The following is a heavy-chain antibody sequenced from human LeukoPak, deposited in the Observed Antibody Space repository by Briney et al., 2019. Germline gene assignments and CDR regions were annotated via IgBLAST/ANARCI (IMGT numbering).Heavy chain of an antibody. Sequence: GSLRLSCAASRFTFSSYGMHWVRQAPGKGLEWVAVIWYDGSNKYYADSVKGRFTISRDNSKNTLYLQMNSLRAEDTAMYYCARDWAYYFDYWGQGTLVTVSP. CDR1: RFTFSSYG. J-gene: IGHJ4*02. CDR3: ARDWAYYFDY. V-gene: IGHV3-33*01. CDR2: IWYDGSNK. D-gene: IGHD3-16*01.